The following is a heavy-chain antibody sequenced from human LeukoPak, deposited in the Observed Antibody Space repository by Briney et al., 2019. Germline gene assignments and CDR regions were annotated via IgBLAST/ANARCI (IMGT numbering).Heavy chain of an antibody. V-gene: IGHV4-4*08. Sequence: SETLSLTCSVSGGSIESYYWSWIRQPPGKGLEFIGYIAASGTTKHNPSLKSRVTLSMDTSKNQFSLKLRSVTAADTAVYFCARFPYFEGFDYWGQGTQVIVSS. CDR2: IAASGTT. CDR1: GGSIESYY. D-gene: IGHD3-9*01. J-gene: IGHJ4*02. CDR3: ARFPYFEGFDY.